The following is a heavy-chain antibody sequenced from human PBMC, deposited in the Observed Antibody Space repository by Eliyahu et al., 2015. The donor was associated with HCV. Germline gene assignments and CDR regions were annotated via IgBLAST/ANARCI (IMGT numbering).Heavy chain of an antibody. V-gene: IGHV3-23*01. D-gene: IGHD6-19*01. J-gene: IGHJ4*02. CDR1: GFTFSSYA. Sequence: EVQLLESGGGLVQPGGSLRLSCAASGFTFSSYAMSWVRQAPGKGLEWVSTISGSGGSTYYADSVKGRFTISRDNSKNTLYLQMNSLRAADTAVYYCAKDHGGWPFSPSYPYYFDYWGQGTLVTVSS. CDR3: AKDHGGWPFSPSYPYYFDY. CDR2: ISGSGGST.